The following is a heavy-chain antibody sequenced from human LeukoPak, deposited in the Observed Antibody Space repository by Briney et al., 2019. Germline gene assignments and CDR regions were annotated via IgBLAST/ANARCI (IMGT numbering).Heavy chain of an antibody. CDR1: GFTFSSYW. Sequence: PGGSLRLSCAASGFTFSSYWMSWVRQAPGKGLEWVANIKQDGSEKYYVDSVKGRFTISRDNAKNSLYLQMNGLRAEDTAVYYCAREVGSYIAVAELDYWGQGTLVTVSS. V-gene: IGHV3-7*01. CDR3: AREVGSYIAVAELDY. J-gene: IGHJ4*02. CDR2: IKQDGSEK. D-gene: IGHD6-19*01.